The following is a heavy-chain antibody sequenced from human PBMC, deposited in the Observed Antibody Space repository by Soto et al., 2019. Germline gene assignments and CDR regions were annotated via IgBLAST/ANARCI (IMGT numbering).Heavy chain of an antibody. CDR2: ISSSGSTI. Sequence: QVQLVESGGGLVKPGGSLRLSCAASGFTFSDYYMNWIRQAPGKGLEWVSYISSSGSTIYYADSVKGRFTISRDNAKSSLYLQMNSLRAEDTAAYYCARVSTTVATFYYYYYYMNVWGKGTTVTVSS. CDR1: GFTFSDYY. CDR3: ARVSTTVATFYYYYYYMNV. V-gene: IGHV3-11*01. D-gene: IGHD4-4*01. J-gene: IGHJ6*03.